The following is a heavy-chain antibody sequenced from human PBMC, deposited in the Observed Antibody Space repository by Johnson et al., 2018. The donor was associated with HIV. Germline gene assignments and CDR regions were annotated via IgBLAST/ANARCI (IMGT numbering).Heavy chain of an antibody. D-gene: IGHD2-8*01. CDR2: ISYDGSNK. Sequence: QVQLVESGGGVVQPGRSMRLSCAASRFTFSSYAMHWVRQAPGKGLEWVALISYDGSNKNYADSVKGRFTISRDNSKNTLYLQLNNLRAEDTAVYYCARGAFLKVYVSDDAFDIWGQGTMVTVSS. CDR3: ARGAFLKVYVSDDAFDI. V-gene: IGHV3-30*04. CDR1: RFTFSSYA. J-gene: IGHJ3*02.